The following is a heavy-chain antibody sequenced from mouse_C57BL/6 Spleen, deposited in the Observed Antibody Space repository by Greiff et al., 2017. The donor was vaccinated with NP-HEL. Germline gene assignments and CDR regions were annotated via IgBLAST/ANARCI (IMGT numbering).Heavy chain of an antibody. Sequence: QVHVKQPGAELVKPGASVKMSCKASGYTFTSYWITWVKQRPGQGLEWIGDIYPGSGSTNYNEKFKSKATLTVDTSSSTAYMQLSSLTSEDSAVYYCARGGYDYDGGYYYAMDYWGQGTSVTVSS. CDR2: IYPGSGST. V-gene: IGHV1-55*01. J-gene: IGHJ4*01. D-gene: IGHD2-4*01. CDR1: GYTFTSYW. CDR3: ARGGYDYDGGYYYAMDY.